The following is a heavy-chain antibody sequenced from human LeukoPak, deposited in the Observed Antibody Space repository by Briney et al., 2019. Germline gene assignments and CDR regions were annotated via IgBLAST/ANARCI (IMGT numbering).Heavy chain of an antibody. CDR3: ARAHSGSSWGLSGYYYYYYMDV. CDR1: GGSISSYD. Sequence: SETLSLTCTVSGGSISSYDWSWIRQPPGKGLEWIGYIYYSGSTNYNPSLKSRVTISVDTSKNQFSLRLSSVTAADTAVYYCARAHSGSSWGLSGYYYYYYMDVWGQGTLVTVSS. V-gene: IGHV4-59*01. D-gene: IGHD6-13*01. J-gene: IGHJ6*03. CDR2: IYYSGST.